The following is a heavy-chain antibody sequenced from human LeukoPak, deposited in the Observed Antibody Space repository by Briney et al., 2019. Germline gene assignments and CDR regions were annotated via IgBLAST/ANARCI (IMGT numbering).Heavy chain of an antibody. CDR3: ARDLAVAGTNYFDF. J-gene: IGHJ4*02. CDR2: VSHSGST. D-gene: IGHD6-19*01. Sequence: SETLSLTCTVSGGSISSSSYYWGWIRQPPGKGLEWIGEVSHSGSTNYNPSLKSRVTISIDKSKNQFSLEVTSVTAADTAIYYCARDLAVAGTNYFDFWSQGVLVTVSS. V-gene: IGHV4-39*07. CDR1: GGSISSSSYY.